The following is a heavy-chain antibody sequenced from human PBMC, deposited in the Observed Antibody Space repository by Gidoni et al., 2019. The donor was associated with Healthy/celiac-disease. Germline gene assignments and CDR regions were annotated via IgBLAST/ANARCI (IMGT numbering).Heavy chain of an antibody. CDR3: AKGLFGSVYATLEASDY. J-gene: IGHJ4*02. D-gene: IGHD2-8*01. V-gene: IGHV3-23*01. Sequence: EVQLLESGGGLVQPGGSLRLSCAASGFPFSSYAMSWVRQAPGKGLEWVSAISGSGGSTYYADSVKGRFTISRDNSKNTLYLQMNSLRAEDTAVYYCAKGLFGSVYATLEASDYWGQGTLVTVSS. CDR2: ISGSGGST. CDR1: GFPFSSYA.